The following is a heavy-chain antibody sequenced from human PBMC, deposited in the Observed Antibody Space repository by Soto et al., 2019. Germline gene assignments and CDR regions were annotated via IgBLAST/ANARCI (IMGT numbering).Heavy chain of an antibody. J-gene: IGHJ4*02. CDR1: GYTFTHYY. V-gene: IGHV1-46*01. CDR3: ARDLSAGDN. D-gene: IGHD6-13*01. CDR2: INPASGST. Sequence: QVQLVQSGAEVKKPGASVKLSCRTSGYTFTHYYIHWVRQAPGQGLEWLGIINPASGSTNYAQDFQGRVTLTMDTSTTTVYMDLSGLRAEDTAIFYCARDLSAGDNCGQGTLVTVSS.